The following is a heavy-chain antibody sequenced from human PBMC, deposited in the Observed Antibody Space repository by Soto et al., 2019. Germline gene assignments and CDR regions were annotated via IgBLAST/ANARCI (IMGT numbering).Heavy chain of an antibody. V-gene: IGHV2-5*02. CDR3: AHSGDGGTADY. J-gene: IGHJ4*02. Sequence: QITLKESGPTLVQPTQTLTLTCTFSGFSLSTSGEAVGWIRQPPGKALEWLALIYWDDDKRYSPSLNNRLTITKDTSKNQVLLFMTNMDPAYTATYFCAHSGDGGTADYWGQGTLVTVSS. D-gene: IGHD3-16*01. CDR2: IYWDDDK. CDR1: GFSLSTSGEA.